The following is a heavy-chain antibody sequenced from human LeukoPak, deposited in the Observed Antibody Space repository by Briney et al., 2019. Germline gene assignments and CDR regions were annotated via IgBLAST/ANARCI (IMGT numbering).Heavy chain of an antibody. CDR2: IRSKAYGGTT. D-gene: IGHD3-3*01. CDR3: TSTYYDFWSGEH. CDR1: GFTFGDYA. V-gene: IGHV3-49*04. Sequence: PGRSLRLSCTASGFTFGDYAMSWVRQAPGEGLEWVGFIRSKAYGGTTEYAASVKGRFTISRDDSKSIAYLQMNSLKTEDTAVYYCTSTYYDFWSGEHWGQGTLVTVSS. J-gene: IGHJ4*02.